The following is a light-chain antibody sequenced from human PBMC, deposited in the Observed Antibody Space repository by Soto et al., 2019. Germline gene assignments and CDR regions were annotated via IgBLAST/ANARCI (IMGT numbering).Light chain of an antibody. CDR1: RSDVGGHNF. CDR2: GVS. CDR3: SSSTTRFNCV. J-gene: IGLJ3*02. V-gene: IGLV2-14*01. Sequence: QSALTQPASVSGSPGQSITISCNGSRSDVGGHNFVSWFQQHPGKAPKFIIYGVSNRASGISNRFSGSKSGNTASLTISGLQPEDEADYYCSSSTTRFNCVFGGGTKLTVL.